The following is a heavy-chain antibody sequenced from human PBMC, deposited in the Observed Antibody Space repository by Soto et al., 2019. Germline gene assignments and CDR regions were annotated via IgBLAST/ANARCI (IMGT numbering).Heavy chain of an antibody. V-gene: IGHV3-23*01. CDR2: ISGSGGST. J-gene: IGHJ3*02. Sequence: GGSLRLSCAASGFTFSSYAMSWVRQAPGKGLEWVSAISGSGGSTYYADSVKGRFTISRDNSKNTLYLQMNSLRAEDTAVYYCAKELGLSVVVVVAAPHDAFDIWGQGTMVT. CDR3: AKELGLSVVVVVAAPHDAFDI. D-gene: IGHD2-15*01. CDR1: GFTFSSYA.